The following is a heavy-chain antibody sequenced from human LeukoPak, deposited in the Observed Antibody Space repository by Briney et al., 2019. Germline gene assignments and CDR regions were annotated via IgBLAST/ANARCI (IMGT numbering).Heavy chain of an antibody. Sequence: GASVKVSCKASGYTFTSYDINWVRQATGQGLEWMGLMNPNSGSTSYAQKFQGRVTMTRDTSISTAYMELSSLRSEDTAVYYCARDPGMTSDYWGQGTLVTVSS. CDR2: MNPNSGST. CDR3: ARDPGMTSDY. D-gene: IGHD1-26*01. CDR1: GYTFTSYD. V-gene: IGHV1-8*01. J-gene: IGHJ4*02.